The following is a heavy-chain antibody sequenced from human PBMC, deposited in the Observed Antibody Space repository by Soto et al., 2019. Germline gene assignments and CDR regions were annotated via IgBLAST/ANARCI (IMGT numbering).Heavy chain of an antibody. CDR3: ASLPATSDFDY. CDR1: GGSISSYY. D-gene: IGHD2-2*01. V-gene: IGHV4-59*12. Sequence: TSETLSLTCPVSGGSISSYYWSWVRQPPGKGLEWIGYIYYSGSTYYNPSLKSRVTISVDTSKNQFSLKLSSVTAADTAVYYCASLPATSDFDYWGQGTLVTVSS. CDR2: IYYSGST. J-gene: IGHJ4*02.